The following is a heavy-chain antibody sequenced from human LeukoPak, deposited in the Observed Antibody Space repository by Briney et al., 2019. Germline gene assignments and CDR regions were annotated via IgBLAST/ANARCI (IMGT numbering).Heavy chain of an antibody. D-gene: IGHD3-22*01. CDR1: GFTFSSYT. V-gene: IGHV3-21*01. CDR2: ITSSSSYI. Sequence: GGSLRLSCAASGFTFSSYTMNWVRQAPGKGLEWVSSITSSSSYIYYADSVKGRFTISRDNAKNSLYLQMNSLRAEDTAVYYCARAGNFDTYYYDSSGYYYTYYYYYYMDVWGKGTTVTVSS. J-gene: IGHJ6*03. CDR3: ARAGNFDTYYYDSSGYYYTYYYYYYMDV.